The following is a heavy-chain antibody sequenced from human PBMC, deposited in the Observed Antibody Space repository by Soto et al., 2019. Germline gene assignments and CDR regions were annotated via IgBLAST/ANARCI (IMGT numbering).Heavy chain of an antibody. CDR2: ISPYNGNT. Sequence: ASVKVSCKASGYTFSNFGLSWVRQAPGQGLELMGWISPYNGNTNYAQKLQGRLTMTTDTSTSTAYMGLRSLRSDDTAVYYCARDRLGVSVTGGGFDSWGQGTLVTVSS. J-gene: IGHJ4*02. V-gene: IGHV1-18*01. CDR3: ARDRLGVSVTGGGFDS. D-gene: IGHD2-8*01. CDR1: GYTFSNFG.